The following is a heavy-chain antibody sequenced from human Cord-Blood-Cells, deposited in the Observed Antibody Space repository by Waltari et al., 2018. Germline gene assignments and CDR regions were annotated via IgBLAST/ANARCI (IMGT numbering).Heavy chain of an antibody. CDR1: WFAGRANY. Sequence: EVQLVESGGGLIQPGGSLRLACAASWFAGRANYIHGVRQAPGKGLEWVSVIYSGGSTYYADSVKGRFTISRDNSKNTLYLQMNSLRAEDTAVYYCARGYGSYYFDYWGQGTLVTVSS. D-gene: IGHD1-1*01. CDR3: ARGYGSYYFDY. CDR2: IYSGGST. J-gene: IGHJ4*02. V-gene: IGHV3-53*01.